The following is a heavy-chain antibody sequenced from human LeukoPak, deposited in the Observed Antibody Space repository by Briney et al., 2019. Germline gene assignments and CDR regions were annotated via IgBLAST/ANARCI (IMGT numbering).Heavy chain of an antibody. J-gene: IGHJ3*02. D-gene: IGHD6-13*01. CDR1: GYTFTSYA. CDR3: ATPVGAAGTAFDI. CDR2: IIPIFGTA. Sequence: PQASVKVSCKASGYTFTSYAISWVRQAPGQGLEWMGGIIPIFGTANYAQKFQGRVTITADESTSTAYMELSSLRSEDTAVYYCATPVGAAGTAFDIWGQGTMVTVSS. V-gene: IGHV1-69*13.